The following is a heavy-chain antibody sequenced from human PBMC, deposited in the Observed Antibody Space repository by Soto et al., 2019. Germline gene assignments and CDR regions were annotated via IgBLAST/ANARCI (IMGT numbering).Heavy chain of an antibody. CDR2: INHSGST. J-gene: IGHJ6*02. D-gene: IGHD5-18*01. V-gene: IGHV4-34*01. CDR3: ARGGYRYGLSFVVAERKGYYYGMDV. CDR1: GGSFSGYY. Sequence: ASETLSLTCAVYGGSFSGYYWSWIRQPPGKGLEWIGEINHSGSTNYNPSLKSRVTISVDTSKNQFSLKLSSVTAADTAVYYCARGGYRYGLSFVVAERKGYYYGMDVWGQGTTVTVSS.